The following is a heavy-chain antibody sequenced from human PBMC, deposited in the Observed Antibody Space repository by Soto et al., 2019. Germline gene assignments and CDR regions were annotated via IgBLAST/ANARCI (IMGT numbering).Heavy chain of an antibody. V-gene: IGHV3-23*01. CDR3: AKDGSGGYYYYDY. Sequence: EVPLLESGGGLAQPGGSLRLSCAGSGFTFTNYAMSWVRQVPGRGLEWVSVISGSDGSTYYAASVKGRFTISRDNSKNTLYLHMNNLRAEDTAVYYCAKDGSGGYYYYDYWGQGTVVTVSS. D-gene: IGHD3-22*01. CDR2: ISGSDGST. CDR1: GFTFTNYA. J-gene: IGHJ4*02.